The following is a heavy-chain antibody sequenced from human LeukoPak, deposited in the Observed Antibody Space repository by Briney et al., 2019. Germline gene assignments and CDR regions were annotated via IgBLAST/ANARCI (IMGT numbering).Heavy chain of an antibody. CDR3: TRVGYIDEGIDY. Sequence: GGSLRLSCEVSGLTLSSHWMTWVRQAPGKGLEWVANIKQDTNEKYYVDSVKGRFTISRDNAKNSLYLQMNSLRAEDTAIYYCTRVGYIDEGIDYWGQGTLVTVSS. CDR1: GLTLSSHW. V-gene: IGHV3-7*04. CDR2: IKQDTNEK. J-gene: IGHJ4*02. D-gene: IGHD5-24*01.